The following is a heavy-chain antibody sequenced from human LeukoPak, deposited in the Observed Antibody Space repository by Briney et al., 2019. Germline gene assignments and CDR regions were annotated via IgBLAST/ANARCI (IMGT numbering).Heavy chain of an antibody. CDR3: ARGYCSSTSCYIGAIDY. Sequence: SETLSLTCTVSGGSISSSSYYWGWIRQPPGLGLEWIVSIYYSGSTYYYPSLQSRVTISVDTSKNQFSLKLSAVTAADTAVYYCARGYCSSTSCYIGAIDYWGQGTLVTVSS. CDR2: IYYSGST. D-gene: IGHD2-2*02. J-gene: IGHJ4*02. V-gene: IGHV4-39*01. CDR1: GGSISSSSYY.